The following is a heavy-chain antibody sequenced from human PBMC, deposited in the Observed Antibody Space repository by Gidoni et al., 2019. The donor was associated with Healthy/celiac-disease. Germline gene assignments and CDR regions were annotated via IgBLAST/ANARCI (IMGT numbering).Heavy chain of an antibody. J-gene: IGHJ3*02. D-gene: IGHD3-22*01. CDR2: IRSKAYGGTT. CDR3: TGDRYDSNNDAFDI. CDR1: GFTFGDYA. V-gene: IGHV3-49*03. Sequence: EVQLVESGGGLVQPGRSLRLSCTASGFTFGDYAMTWFRQAPGKGLEWVGFIRSKAYGGTTEYAASVKGRFTISRDDSKSIAYLQMNSLKTEDTAVYYCTGDRYDSNNDAFDIWGQGTMVTVSS.